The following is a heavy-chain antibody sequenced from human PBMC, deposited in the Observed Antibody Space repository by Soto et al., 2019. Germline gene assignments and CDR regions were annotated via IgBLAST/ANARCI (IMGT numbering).Heavy chain of an antibody. D-gene: IGHD5-12*01. Sequence: PGGSLRLSCAASGFTFIIYDMHWVRQATGKGLEWVSSIGTAGDTYYPGSVKGRFTISRENAKNSLYLQMNSLRAADTAVYYCARVGRLRFFDYWGQGTLVTVSS. CDR2: IGTAGDT. CDR1: GFTFIIYD. V-gene: IGHV3-13*04. CDR3: ARVGRLRFFDY. J-gene: IGHJ4*02.